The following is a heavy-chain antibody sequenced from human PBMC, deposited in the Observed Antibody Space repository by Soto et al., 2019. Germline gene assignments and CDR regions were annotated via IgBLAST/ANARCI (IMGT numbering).Heavy chain of an antibody. CDR2: INHSGST. CDR1: GGSFSGYY. CDR3: ARTRDGYTAFDY. D-gene: IGHD6-25*01. V-gene: IGHV4-34*01. Sequence: SETLSLTCAVYGGSFSGYYWSWIRQPPGKGLEWIGEINHSGSTNYNPSLKSRVTISVDTSKNQFSLKLSSVTAADTAMYYCARTRDGYTAFDYWGQGTLVTVSS. J-gene: IGHJ4*02.